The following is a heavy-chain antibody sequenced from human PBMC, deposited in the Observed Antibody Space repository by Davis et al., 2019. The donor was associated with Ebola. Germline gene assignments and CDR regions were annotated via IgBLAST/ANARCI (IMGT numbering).Heavy chain of an antibody. J-gene: IGHJ4*02. CDR2: ISSSSSYT. V-gene: IGHV3-11*06. CDR1: GFTVSSNY. CDR3: ARDRPTYYDILTGYYPFDY. D-gene: IGHD3-9*01. Sequence: GESLKISCAASGFTVSSNYMSWIRQAPGKGLAWVSYISSSSSYTNYADSVKGRFTISRDNAKNSLYLQMNSLRAEDTAVYYCARDRPTYYDILTGYYPFDYWGQGTLVTVSS.